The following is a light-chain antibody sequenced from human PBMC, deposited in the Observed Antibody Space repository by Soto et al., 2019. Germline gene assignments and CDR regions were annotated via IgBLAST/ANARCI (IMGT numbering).Light chain of an antibody. CDR1: QNIGTS. CDR2: DAS. V-gene: IGKV3-20*01. J-gene: IGKJ4*01. Sequence: EILMTHSPATLSVSPGERASLSCRAGQNIGTSLVWSQQKPGQSPRLLIYDASPRATGVPDRFSGSGSGTDFTLTISRLEPEDFAVYYCQKYGSSPPTTFGGGTKVDIK. CDR3: QKYGSSPPTT.